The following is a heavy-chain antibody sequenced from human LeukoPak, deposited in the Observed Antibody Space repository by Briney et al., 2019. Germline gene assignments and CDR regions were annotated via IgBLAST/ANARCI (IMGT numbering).Heavy chain of an antibody. D-gene: IGHD5-12*01. V-gene: IGHV3-21*01. CDR2: ITSSSSI. Sequence: GGSLRLSCAASGFTFSSYSMNWVRQAPGKGLEWVSSITSSSSIYYADSVKGRFTISRDTAKDSLYLQMNSLGVEDTAVYFCARDLGGYDPLDYWGQGTLVTVSS. J-gene: IGHJ4*02. CDR1: GFTFSSYS. CDR3: ARDLGGYDPLDY.